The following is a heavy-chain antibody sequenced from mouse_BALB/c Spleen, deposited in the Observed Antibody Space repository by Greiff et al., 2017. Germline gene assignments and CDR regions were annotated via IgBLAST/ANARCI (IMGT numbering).Heavy chain of an antibody. CDR3: TRDFITTATWYFDV. D-gene: IGHD1-2*01. CDR1: GFTFSNYW. J-gene: IGHJ1*01. CDR2: IRLKSNNYAT. Sequence: EVMLVESGGGLVQPGGSMKLSCVASGFTFSNYWMNWVRQSPEKGLEWVAEIRLKSNNYATHYAESVKGRFTISRDDSKSSVYLQMNNLRAEDTGIYYCTRDFITTATWYFDVWGAGTTVTVSS. V-gene: IGHV6-6*02.